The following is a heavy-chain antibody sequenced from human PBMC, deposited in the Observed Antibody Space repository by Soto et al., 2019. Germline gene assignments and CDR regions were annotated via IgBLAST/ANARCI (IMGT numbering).Heavy chain of an antibody. V-gene: IGHV4-4*02. D-gene: IGHD3-9*01. CDR3: ARGRSYDILTGYYYKKYYYYMDV. CDR1: GGSITSDDNW. Sequence: SETLSLTCAVSGGSITSDDNWWSWVRQPPGKGLEWIGEIYHSGSTNYNPSLKSRVTISVDTSKNQFSLKLSSVTAADTAVYYCARGRSYDILTGYYYKKYYYYMDVWGKGTTVTVSS. CDR2: IYHSGST. J-gene: IGHJ6*03.